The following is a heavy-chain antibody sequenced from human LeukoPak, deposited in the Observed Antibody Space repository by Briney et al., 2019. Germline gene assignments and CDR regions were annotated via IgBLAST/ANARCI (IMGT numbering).Heavy chain of an antibody. CDR3: AREDTAMVTGAFDI. CDR2: ISAYNGNT. Sequence: GSVKVSCKASGYTFTSYGISWVRQAPGQGLEWMGWISAYNGNTNYAQKLQGRVTMTTDTSTSTAYMELRSLRSDGTAVYYCAREDTAMVTGAFDIWGQGTMVTVSS. CDR1: GYTFTSYG. D-gene: IGHD5-18*01. V-gene: IGHV1-18*01. J-gene: IGHJ3*02.